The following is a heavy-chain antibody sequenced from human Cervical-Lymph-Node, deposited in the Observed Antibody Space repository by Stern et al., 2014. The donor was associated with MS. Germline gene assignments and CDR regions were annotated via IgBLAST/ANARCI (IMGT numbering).Heavy chain of an antibody. CDR2: VIPLFGTS. J-gene: IGHJ6*02. CDR1: GTTFTNFG. V-gene: IGHV1-69*06. CDR3: ARDNDDNGMDV. D-gene: IGHD1-1*01. Sequence: VQLVQSGAEVKKPGSSVKVSCKASGTTFTNFGFSWVRQAPGQGLDWMGGVIPLFGTSHYAQNFQGRVTITADISTNTTYLELTSLRFEDTAVYYCARDNDDNGMDVWGQGTTVSVSS.